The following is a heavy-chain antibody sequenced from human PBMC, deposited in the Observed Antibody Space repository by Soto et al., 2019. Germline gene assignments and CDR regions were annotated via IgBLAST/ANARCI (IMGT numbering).Heavy chain of an antibody. V-gene: IGHV1-69*13. CDR2: IIPIFGIA. CDR3: AREDRDRETGLVPAAIDGMDV. Sequence: ASVKVSCKASGGTFSRYSITWVGQAPGHGLERIGRIIPIFGIASYAQKFQGRVTITADESTSTAYMELSSLRSDDTAVYYCAREDRDRETGLVPAAIDGMDVWGQGTTVTVSS. CDR1: GGTFSRYS. J-gene: IGHJ6*02. D-gene: IGHD2-2*01.